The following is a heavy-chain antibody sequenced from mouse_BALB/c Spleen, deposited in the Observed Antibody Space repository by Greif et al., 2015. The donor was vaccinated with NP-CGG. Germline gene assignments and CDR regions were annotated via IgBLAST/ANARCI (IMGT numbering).Heavy chain of an antibody. J-gene: IGHJ4*01. CDR3: ARYYRYPYYAMDY. V-gene: IGHV14-3*02. Sequence: EVQLQQSGAELVKPGASVKLSCTASGLNIKDTYMHWVKQRPEQGLEWIGRIDPANGNTKYDPKFQGKATITADTSSNTAYLQLSSLTSEDTAVYYCARYYRYPYYAMDYWGQGTSVTVSS. D-gene: IGHD2-14*01. CDR2: IDPANGNT. CDR1: GLNIKDTY.